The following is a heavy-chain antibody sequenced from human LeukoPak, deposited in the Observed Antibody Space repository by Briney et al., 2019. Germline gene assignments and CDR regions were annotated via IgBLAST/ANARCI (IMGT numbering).Heavy chain of an antibody. D-gene: IGHD6-13*01. CDR1: GFTFSSYW. CDR3: ARDRGYSSSWYRHYYYYMDV. J-gene: IGHJ6*03. V-gene: IGHV3-48*01. Sequence: PAGGSLRLSCAASGFTFSSYWMSWVRQAPGKGLEWVSYISSSSSTIYYADSVKGRFTISRDNAKNSLYLQMNSLRAEDTAVYYCARDRGYSSSWYRHYYYYMDVWGKGTTVTVSS. CDR2: ISSSSSTI.